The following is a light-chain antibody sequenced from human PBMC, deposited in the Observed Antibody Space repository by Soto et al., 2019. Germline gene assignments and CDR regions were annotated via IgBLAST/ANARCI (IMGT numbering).Light chain of an antibody. J-gene: IGLJ3*02. CDR1: SSSVGHES. CDR3: GTWDTTLNVWV. Sequence: QSVLTQPPSVSAAPGQTVTISCSGSSSSVGHESVSWYQSLPGTAPKFLIYDNYKRPSGIPDRFSGSQSGTSATLGITGLQTGDEADYYCGTWDTTLNVWVFGGGTKLTVL. V-gene: IGLV1-51*01. CDR2: DNY.